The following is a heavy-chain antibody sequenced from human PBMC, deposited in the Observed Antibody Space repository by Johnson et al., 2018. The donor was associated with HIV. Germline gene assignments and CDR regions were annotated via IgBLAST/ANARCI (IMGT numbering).Heavy chain of an antibody. CDR1: GFTFDDYG. CDR3: ARDLPGIYDAFDL. D-gene: IGHD1-26*01. V-gene: IGHV3-20*04. Sequence: VQLVESGGGVVRHGGSLRLSCAASGFTFDDYGMSWVRQAPGKGLEWVTGINSDGSSTNYADSVKGRFTISRDNSKNTLYLQMNSLRAEDTAYYYCARDLPGIYDAFDLWGQGTKVTISS. CDR2: INSDGSST. J-gene: IGHJ3*01.